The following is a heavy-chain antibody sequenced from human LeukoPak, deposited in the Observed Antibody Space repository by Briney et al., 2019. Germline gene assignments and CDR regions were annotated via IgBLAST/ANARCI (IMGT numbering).Heavy chain of an antibody. CDR1: GGTFSSYA. J-gene: IGHJ4*02. CDR2: IIPIFGTA. D-gene: IGHD3-22*01. V-gene: IGHV1-69*13. Sequence: SVKVSCKASGGTFSSYAISWVRQAPGQGLEWMGGIIPIFGTANYAQKFQGRVTITADESTSTAYMELSSLRSEDTAVYYCARPYYYDSSGTGYYFDYWGQGTLVTVSS. CDR3: ARPYYYDSSGTGYYFDY.